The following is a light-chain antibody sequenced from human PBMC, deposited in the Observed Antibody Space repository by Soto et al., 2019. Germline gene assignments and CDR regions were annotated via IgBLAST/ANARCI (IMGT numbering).Light chain of an antibody. V-gene: IGLV2-14*01. Sequence: QSVLTQPASVSGSPGQSITISCTGTSSDVGGYNYVSWYQQHPGKAPKLMIYDVSNRPSGVSNRFSGSKSGNTASLTISGLQAEDEADYYCSSYTSSSIPYVFGTGTKVTLL. CDR3: SSYTSSSIPYV. J-gene: IGLJ1*01. CDR1: SSDVGGYNY. CDR2: DVS.